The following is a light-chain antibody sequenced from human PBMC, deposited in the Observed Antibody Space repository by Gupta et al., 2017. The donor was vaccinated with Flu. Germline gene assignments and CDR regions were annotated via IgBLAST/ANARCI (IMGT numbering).Light chain of an antibody. CDR3: QHRSNWPIT. J-gene: IGKJ5*01. V-gene: IGKV3-11*01. CDR1: QSVSSY. Sequence: EIVLTQSPATLSLSPGERAILSCTASQSVSSYLAWYRQKPGQAPRLLIYDTSNRATGIPDRFSGSGYGTDFTLTISSLEPEDFAVYYCQHRSNWPITFGQGTQLEIK. CDR2: DTS.